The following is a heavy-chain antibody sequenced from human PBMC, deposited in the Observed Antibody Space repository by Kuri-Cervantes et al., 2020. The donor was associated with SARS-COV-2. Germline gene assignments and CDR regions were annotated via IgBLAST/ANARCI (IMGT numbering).Heavy chain of an antibody. CDR3: AREEVTYDY. CDR2: ISGSGSYI. D-gene: IGHD5-18*01. V-gene: IGHV3-21*01. J-gene: IGHJ4*02. CDR1: GFTFSSYS. Sequence: GGSLRLSCAASGFTFSSYSMNWVRQAPGKGLEWVSSISGSGSYIYYADSVKGRFTISKESGENSLYLHMNSLRGDDTAVYYCAREEVTYDYWGQGTLVTVSS.